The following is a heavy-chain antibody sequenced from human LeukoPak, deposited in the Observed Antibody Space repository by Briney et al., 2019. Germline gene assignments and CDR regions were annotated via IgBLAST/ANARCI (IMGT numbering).Heavy chain of an antibody. D-gene: IGHD3-22*01. V-gene: IGHV4-34*01. CDR1: GGSFSGYY. J-gene: IGHJ4*02. Sequence: SETLSLTCAVYGGSFSGYYWSWIRQPPGKGPEWIGEINHSGSTNYNPSLKSRVTISVDTSKNQFSLKLSSVTAADTAVYYCARAALYYYYDSSGPFDYWGQGTLVTVSS. CDR3: ARAALYYYYDSSGPFDY. CDR2: INHSGST.